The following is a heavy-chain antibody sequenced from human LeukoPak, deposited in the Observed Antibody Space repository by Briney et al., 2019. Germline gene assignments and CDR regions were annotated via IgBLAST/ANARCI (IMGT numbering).Heavy chain of an antibody. CDR3: AKTNSYGYWYYYYMDV. D-gene: IGHD5-18*01. V-gene: IGHV3-30*02. CDR2: IRYDGSNE. CDR1: GFTFSSYG. J-gene: IGHJ6*03. Sequence: GGSLRLSCAASGFTFSSYGMHWVRQAPGKGLEWVAFIRYDGSNEYYADSVKGRFTISRDNSKNTLYLQMNSLRAEDTAVYYCAKTNSYGYWYYYYMDVWGKGTTVTISS.